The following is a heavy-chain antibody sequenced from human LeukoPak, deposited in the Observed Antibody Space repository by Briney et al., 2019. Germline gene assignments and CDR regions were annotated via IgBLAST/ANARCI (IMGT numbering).Heavy chain of an antibody. CDR2: INANSGGT. CDR3: ARDSAGFVY. Sequence: GASVKVSCKASGFIFTGYYMHWVRQAPGQGLEWMGCINANSGGTNYAQKFQGRVTMTRNTSISTAYMELSSLRSEDTAVYYCARDSAGFVYWGQGALVTVSS. J-gene: IGHJ4*02. D-gene: IGHD6-19*01. V-gene: IGHV1-2*02. CDR1: GFIFTGYY.